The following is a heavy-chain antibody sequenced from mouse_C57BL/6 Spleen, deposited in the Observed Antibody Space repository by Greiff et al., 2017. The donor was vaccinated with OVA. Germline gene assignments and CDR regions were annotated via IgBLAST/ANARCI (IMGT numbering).Heavy chain of an antibody. V-gene: IGHV3-6*01. CDR3: ARGVLRGYFDV. J-gene: IGHJ1*03. Sequence: DVKLVESGPGLVKPSQSLSLTCSVTGYSITSGYYWNWIRQFPGNQLEWMGYISYDGSNNYNPSLKNRISITRDTSKNQFFLKLNSVTTEDTATYDCARGVLRGYFDVWGTGTTVTVSS. D-gene: IGHD1-1*01. CDR2: ISYDGSN. CDR1: GYSITSGYY.